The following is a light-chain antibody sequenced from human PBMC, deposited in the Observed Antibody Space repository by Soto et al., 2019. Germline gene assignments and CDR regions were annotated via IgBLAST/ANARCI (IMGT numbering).Light chain of an antibody. CDR1: QSISSN. J-gene: IGKJ4*01. CDR3: QQYNNWPPLT. V-gene: IGKV3-15*01. CDR2: GAS. Sequence: EIVMTQSPATLSVSPGERVTLSCRASQSISSNLAWYQQKPGQAPRLLIFGASARAIGIPARFSGSGSGTEFTLTISSLQSEDFAVYYCQQYNNWPPLTFGGGTKVDIK.